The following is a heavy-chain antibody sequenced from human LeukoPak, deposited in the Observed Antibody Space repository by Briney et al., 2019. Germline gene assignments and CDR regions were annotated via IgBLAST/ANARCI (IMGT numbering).Heavy chain of an antibody. J-gene: IGHJ4*02. V-gene: IGHV4-39*07. Sequence: SETLSLTCTVSGGSISSSSYYWGWIRQPPGKGLEWIGSIYYSGSTYYNPSLKSRVTISVDTSKNQFSLKLSSVTAADTAVYYCARVSHRGRDFDYWGQGTLVTVSS. CDR2: IYYSGST. D-gene: IGHD3-10*01. CDR1: GGSISSSSYY. CDR3: ARVSHRGRDFDY.